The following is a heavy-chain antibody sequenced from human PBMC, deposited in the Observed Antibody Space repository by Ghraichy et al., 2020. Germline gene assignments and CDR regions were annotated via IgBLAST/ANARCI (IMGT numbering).Heavy chain of an antibody. D-gene: IGHD3-22*01. Sequence: SETLSLTRAGSGRALGRYHWRGFSPYAGKGLKRKGRIYTSGTTDYNPYLKSRVTMSVDTSKNQFSLAVTSVTAAATAVYYCARDGFYYDSSGFDSWVQ. V-gene: IGHV4-4*07. CDR2: IYTSGTT. J-gene: IGHJ4*02. CDR1: GRALGRYH. CDR3: ARDGFYYDSSGFDS.